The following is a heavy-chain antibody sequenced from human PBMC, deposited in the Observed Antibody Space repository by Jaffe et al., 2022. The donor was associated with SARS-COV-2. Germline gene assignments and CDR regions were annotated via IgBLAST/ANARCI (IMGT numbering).Heavy chain of an antibody. CDR3: VRDTSSGWSFDY. J-gene: IGHJ4*02. D-gene: IGHD6-19*01. CDR1: GFTFSNYW. V-gene: IGHV3-7*01. Sequence: EVQLVQSGGGFVQPGGSLRLSCAASGFTFSNYWMSWVRQAPGKGLEWVANIKRDGSEIYYVDSVKGRFTISRDNAKNSLHLQMNSLRAEDTAVYYCVRDTSSGWSFDYWGLGTLVTVSS. CDR2: IKRDGSEI.